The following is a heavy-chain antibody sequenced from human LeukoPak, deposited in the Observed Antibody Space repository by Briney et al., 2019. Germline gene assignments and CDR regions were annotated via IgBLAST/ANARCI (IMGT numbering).Heavy chain of an antibody. Sequence: GGSLRLSCAASGFTFDDYAMHWVRQAPGKGLEWVSGISWNSGSIGYADSVKGRFTISRDNAKNSPYLQMNSLRAEDTALYYCAKAADYGDYGSFDYWGQGTLVTVSS. D-gene: IGHD4-17*01. J-gene: IGHJ4*02. V-gene: IGHV3-9*01. CDR2: ISWNSGSI. CDR3: AKAADYGDYGSFDY. CDR1: GFTFDDYA.